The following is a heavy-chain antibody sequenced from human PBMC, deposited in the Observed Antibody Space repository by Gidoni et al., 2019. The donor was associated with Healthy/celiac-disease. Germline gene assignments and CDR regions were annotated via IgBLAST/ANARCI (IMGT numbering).Heavy chain of an antibody. Sequence: QVQLQQWGAGLLKPSETLSLTCAVYGGSFSGYYWSWIRQPPGKGLEWIGEINHSGSTNYNPSLKSRVTISVDTSKNQFSLKLSSVTAADTAVYYWARGRVRLQQYFQHWGQGTLVTVSS. J-gene: IGHJ1*01. V-gene: IGHV4-34*01. CDR3: ARGRVRLQQYFQH. CDR2: INHSGST. D-gene: IGHD4-4*01. CDR1: GGSFSGYY.